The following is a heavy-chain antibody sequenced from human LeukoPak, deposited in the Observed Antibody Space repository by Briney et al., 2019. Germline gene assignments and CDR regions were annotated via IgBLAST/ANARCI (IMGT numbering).Heavy chain of an antibody. CDR3: ARGVPAARRRVPMIDY. CDR2: IGTAGDT. V-gene: IGHV3-13*01. D-gene: IGHD2-2*01. CDR1: GFTFSSYD. Sequence: GGSLRLSCAASGFTFSSYDMHWVRQATGKGLEWVSAIGTAGDTYYPSSVKGRFTISRENAKNSLYLQMNSLRAEDTAVYYCARGVPAARRRVPMIDYWGQGTLVTVSS. J-gene: IGHJ4*02.